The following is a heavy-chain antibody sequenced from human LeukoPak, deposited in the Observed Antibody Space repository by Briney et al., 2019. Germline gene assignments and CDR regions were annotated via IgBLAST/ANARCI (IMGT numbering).Heavy chain of an antibody. CDR3: ARGTEVVVAAFYYYYMDV. V-gene: IGHV1-69*06. Sequence: SVKVSCRASGGTFSSYAISWVRQAPGQGLEWMGGIIPIFGTANYAQKFQGRVTITADKSTSTAYMGLSSLRSEDTAVYYCARGTEVVVAAFYYYYMDVWGKGTTVTVSS. J-gene: IGHJ6*03. D-gene: IGHD2-15*01. CDR1: GGTFSSYA. CDR2: IIPIFGTA.